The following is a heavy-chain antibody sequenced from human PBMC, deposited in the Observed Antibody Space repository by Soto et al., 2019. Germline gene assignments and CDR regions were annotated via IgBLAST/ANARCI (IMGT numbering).Heavy chain of an antibody. V-gene: IGHV1-8*01. CDR1: GYTFTSYD. CDR3: ARVRRSGWARNFDY. Sequence: GASVKVSCKASGYTFTSYDINWVRQATGQGLEWMGWMNPNSGNTGYAQKFQGRVTMTRNTSISTAYMELSSLRSEDTAVYYCARVRRSGWARNFDYWGQGTLVTVSS. CDR2: MNPNSGNT. J-gene: IGHJ4*02. D-gene: IGHD6-19*01.